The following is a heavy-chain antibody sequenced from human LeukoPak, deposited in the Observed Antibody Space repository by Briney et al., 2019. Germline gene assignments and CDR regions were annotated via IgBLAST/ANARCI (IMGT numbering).Heavy chain of an antibody. Sequence: ASVKVSCKAPGYTFTGYYMHWVRQAPGQGLEWMGRINPNSGGTNYAQKFQGRVTMTRDTSISTAYMELSRLRSDDTAVYYCARAWSAHLPIDYWGQGTLVTVSS. D-gene: IGHD6-6*01. V-gene: IGHV1-2*06. J-gene: IGHJ4*02. CDR2: INPNSGGT. CDR3: ARAWSAHLPIDY. CDR1: GYTFTGYY.